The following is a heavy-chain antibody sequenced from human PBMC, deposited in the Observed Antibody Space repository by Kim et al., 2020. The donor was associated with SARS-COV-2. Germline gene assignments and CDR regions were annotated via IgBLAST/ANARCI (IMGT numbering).Heavy chain of an antibody. CDR2: ISYDGSNK. Sequence: GGSLRLSCAASGFTFSSYAMHWVRQAPGKGLEWVAVISYDGSNKYYADSVKGRFTISRDNSKNTLYLQMNSLRAEDTAVYYCARDGGWSKNWFDPWGQGTLVTVSS. D-gene: IGHD6-19*01. V-gene: IGHV3-30*04. J-gene: IGHJ5*02. CDR3: ARDGGWSKNWFDP. CDR1: GFTFSSYA.